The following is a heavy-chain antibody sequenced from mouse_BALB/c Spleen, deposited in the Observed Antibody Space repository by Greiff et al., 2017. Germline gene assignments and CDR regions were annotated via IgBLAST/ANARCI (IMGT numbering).Heavy chain of an antibody. CDR3: ARRIYDGYHYYAMDY. Sequence: VQLQQSGAELVRPGVSVKISCKGSGYTFTDYAMHWVKQSHAKSLEWIGVISTYYGDASYNQKFKGKATMTVDKSSSTAYMELARLTSEDSAIYYCARRIYDGYHYYAMDYWGQGTSVTVSS. J-gene: IGHJ4*01. D-gene: IGHD2-3*01. CDR1: GYTFTDYA. CDR2: ISTYYGDA. V-gene: IGHV1S137*01.